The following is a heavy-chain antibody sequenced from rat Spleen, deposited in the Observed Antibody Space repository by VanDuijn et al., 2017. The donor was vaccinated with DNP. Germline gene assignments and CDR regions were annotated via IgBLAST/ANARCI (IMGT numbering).Heavy chain of an antibody. J-gene: IGHJ4*01. CDR3: AALGYAMDA. V-gene: IGHV5-27*01. Sequence: EVQLVESGGGLVQPGRSLKLSCAASGFTFSDYYMAWVRQAPTKGLEWVAYINTDGGSTYYPDSVKGRFTISRDNAENTVYLQMDSLRSEDTATYYCAALGYAMDAWGQGTSVTVSS. CDR1: GFTFSDYY. CDR2: INTDGGST.